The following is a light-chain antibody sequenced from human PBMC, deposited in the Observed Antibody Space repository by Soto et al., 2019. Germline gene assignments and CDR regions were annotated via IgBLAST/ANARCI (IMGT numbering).Light chain of an antibody. Sequence: IQLTQSPSSLSASVGDRVTITCRASQGIDNYLAWYQQKPGKAPKLLIYAASTLQSGVPSRFSGRGSGTDFTLTISSLQPEDFATYSCQQLSGYPWTFGQGTKVDIK. CDR3: QQLSGYPWT. CDR2: AAS. V-gene: IGKV1-9*01. J-gene: IGKJ1*01. CDR1: QGIDNY.